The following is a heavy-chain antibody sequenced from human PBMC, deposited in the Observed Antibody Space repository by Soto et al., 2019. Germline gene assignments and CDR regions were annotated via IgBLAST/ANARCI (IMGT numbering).Heavy chain of an antibody. CDR1: GFTFSSYG. J-gene: IGHJ5*02. CDR3: AKGTRVAARRRWFDP. CDR2: ISYDGSNK. V-gene: IGHV3-30*18. Sequence: GSLRLSCAASGFTFSSYGMHWVRQAPGKGLEWVAVISYDGSNKYYADSVKGRFTISRDNSKNTLYLQMNSLRAEDTAVYYCAKGTRVAARRRWFDPWGQGTLVTVSS. D-gene: IGHD6-6*01.